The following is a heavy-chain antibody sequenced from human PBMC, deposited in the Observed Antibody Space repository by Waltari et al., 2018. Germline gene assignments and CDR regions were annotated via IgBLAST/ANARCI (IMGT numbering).Heavy chain of an antibody. CDR1: EFIPSDYY. V-gene: IGHV3-72*01. Sequence: EEQLVASGGGFVQPGGSLSLSWAASEFIPSDYYIYWVRQAPGKGLEWVGRSTNKPNGYTTDYAASGKGRFAISRDDSKNSIFLHLTGLKTEDTAVYYCARGDTSNWFASYFDFWGQGILVSVSS. J-gene: IGHJ4*02. CDR3: ARGDTSNWFASYFDF. D-gene: IGHD3-10*01. CDR2: STNKPNGYTT.